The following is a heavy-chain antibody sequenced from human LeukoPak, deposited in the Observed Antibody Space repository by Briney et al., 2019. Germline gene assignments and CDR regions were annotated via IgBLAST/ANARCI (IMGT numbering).Heavy chain of an antibody. J-gene: IGHJ5*02. V-gene: IGHV4-34*01. Sequence: SETLSLTCAVYGGSFSGYYWSWIRQPPGKGLEWTGEINHSGSTNHNPSLKSRVTISVDTSKNQFSLKLSSVTAADTAVYYCARGQKRWLQSGPFDPWGQGTLVTVSS. CDR3: ARGQKRWLQSGPFDP. D-gene: IGHD5-24*01. CDR1: GGSFSGYY. CDR2: INHSGST.